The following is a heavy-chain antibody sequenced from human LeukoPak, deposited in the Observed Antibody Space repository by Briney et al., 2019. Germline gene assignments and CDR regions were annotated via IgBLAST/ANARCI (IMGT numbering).Heavy chain of an antibody. Sequence: GASVKVSCKASGGTFSNYAFSWVRQASGQGLEWMGGIIPIFGAANYAQKFQGRVTITADKSTSTAYMELSSLRSEDTAVYYCARDLSGDVLTAPFDYWGQGTLVTVSS. CDR2: IIPIFGAA. V-gene: IGHV1-69*06. CDR1: GGTFSNYA. D-gene: IGHD1-1*01. CDR3: ARDLSGDVLTAPFDY. J-gene: IGHJ4*02.